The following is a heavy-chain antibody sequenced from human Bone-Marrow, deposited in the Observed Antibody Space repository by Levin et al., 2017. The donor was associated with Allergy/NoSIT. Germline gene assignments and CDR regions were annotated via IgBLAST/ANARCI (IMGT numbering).Heavy chain of an antibody. CDR2: ISSRSTYI. V-gene: IGHV3-21*06. Sequence: GESLKISCAASGFTFSPYNMNWVRQAPGKGLEWVSCISSRSTYIYYADSVKGRFTISRDNAKNSVYLQMNSLRAEDTAVYFCARGGYYDDRSGYYGVWGQGTLVTVSS. D-gene: IGHD3-22*01. CDR1: GFTFSPYN. J-gene: IGHJ4*02. CDR3: ARGGYYDDRSGYYGV.